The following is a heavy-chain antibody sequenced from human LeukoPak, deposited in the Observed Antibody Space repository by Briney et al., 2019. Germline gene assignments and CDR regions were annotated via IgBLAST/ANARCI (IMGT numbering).Heavy chain of an antibody. CDR2: IYSGGST. D-gene: IGHD6-19*01. Sequence: GGSLRLSCAASGFTFSSYAMSWVRQAPGKGLEWVSVIYSGGSTYYADSVKGRFTISRDNSKNTLYLQMNSLRAEDTAVYYCAREPPSSGEVYIGDVWGQGTTVTVSS. J-gene: IGHJ6*02. V-gene: IGHV3-66*01. CDR3: AREPPSSGEVYIGDV. CDR1: GFTFSSYA.